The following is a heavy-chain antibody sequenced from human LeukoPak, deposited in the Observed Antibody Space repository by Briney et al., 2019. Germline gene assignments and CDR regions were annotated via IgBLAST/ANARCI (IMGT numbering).Heavy chain of an antibody. CDR3: ARQADSSGYGYIDY. Sequence: SETLSLTCAVYGGSFPGYYWSWIRQPPGKGLEWIGEINHMGSTNYNPSLKSRVTISVDTSKNQFSLKLNSVTAADTAVYYCARQADSSGYGYIDYWGQGTLVTVSS. J-gene: IGHJ4*02. CDR1: GGSFPGYY. D-gene: IGHD3-22*01. V-gene: IGHV4-34*01. CDR2: INHMGST.